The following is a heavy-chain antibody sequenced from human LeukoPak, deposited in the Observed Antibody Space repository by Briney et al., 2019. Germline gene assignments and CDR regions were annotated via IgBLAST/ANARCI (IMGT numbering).Heavy chain of an antibody. D-gene: IGHD3-22*01. CDR1: DA. CDR3: TSTGGYYSSFGY. Sequence: GGSLRLSCTASDAMSWFRQAPGKGLEWVGFIRSKAYGGTTEYAASVKGRFTISGDDSKSIAYLQMNSLKTEDTAVYYCTSTGGYYSSFGYWGQGTLVTVSS. CDR2: IRSKAYGGTT. J-gene: IGHJ4*02. V-gene: IGHV3-49*03.